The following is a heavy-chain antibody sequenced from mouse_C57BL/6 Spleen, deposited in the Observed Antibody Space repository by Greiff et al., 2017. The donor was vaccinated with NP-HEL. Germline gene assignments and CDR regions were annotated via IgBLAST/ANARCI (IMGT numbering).Heavy chain of an antibody. CDR1: GFTFSSYA. CDR3: AREGSKGGAMDY. CDR2: ISDGGSYT. J-gene: IGHJ4*01. V-gene: IGHV5-4*01. Sequence: EVKLMESGGGLVKPGGSLKLSCAASGFTFSSYAMSWVRQTPEKRLEWVATISDGGSYTYYPDNVKGRFTISRDNAKNNLYLQMSHLKSEDTAMYYCAREGSKGGAMDYWGQGTSVTVSS. D-gene: IGHD1-1*01.